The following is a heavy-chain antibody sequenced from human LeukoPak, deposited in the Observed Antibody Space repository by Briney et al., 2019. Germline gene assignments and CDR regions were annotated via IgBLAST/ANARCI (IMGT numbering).Heavy chain of an antibody. Sequence: ASVKVSCKASGYTFTSYDINWVRQATGQGLEWVGWMNPNSGNTGYAQKFQGRVTMTRNTSISTAYMELSSLRSEDTAVYYCARARRGVVATNYYYYYMDVWGKGTAVTVSS. J-gene: IGHJ6*03. CDR1: GYTFTSYD. D-gene: IGHD2-21*02. V-gene: IGHV1-8*01. CDR2: MNPNSGNT. CDR3: ARARRGVVATNYYYYYMDV.